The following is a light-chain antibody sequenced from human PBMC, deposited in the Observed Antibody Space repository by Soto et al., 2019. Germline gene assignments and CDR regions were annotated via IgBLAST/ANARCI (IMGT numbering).Light chain of an antibody. Sequence: IGISQSPAAVSVSPGERATLSCSASQSVSRNLAWYQQKPGQAHRLLIYGASRRATGFPARFRVIVSGTDFTINICSLKSEDCAVDEGQQYKNWPRTFCQRTNVEI. CDR3: QQYKNWPRT. CDR1: QSVSRN. J-gene: IGKJ1*01. V-gene: IGKV3-15*01. CDR2: GAS.